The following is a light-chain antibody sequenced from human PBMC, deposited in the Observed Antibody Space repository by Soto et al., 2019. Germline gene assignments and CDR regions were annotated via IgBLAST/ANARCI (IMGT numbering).Light chain of an antibody. CDR2: DNN. CDR1: SSDVGGYDR. Sequence: QSALTQPPSASGSPGQSVTISCTGTSSDVGGYDRVSWFQQHPGKAPKLVMFDNNQRPSGVPDRFSGSKSGISASLAISGLQSEDEADYSCAAWDDSLNGLVFGAGTKVTVL. V-gene: IGLV2-8*01. J-gene: IGLJ1*01. CDR3: AAWDDSLNGLV.